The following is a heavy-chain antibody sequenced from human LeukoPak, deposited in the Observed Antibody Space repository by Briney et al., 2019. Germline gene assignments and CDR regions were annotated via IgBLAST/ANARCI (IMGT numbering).Heavy chain of an antibody. CDR1: GFTFSNFP. CDR3: ATAPLYSSSWYFRGYFDD. Sequence: GGSLRLSCTASGFTFSNFPMHWGRQAPGTGLEWVAVISYDGSRTDYTVSVNGRFTISRDNSKNTLYLQMDSLRTEDTAVYYCATAPLYSSSWYFRGYFDDWGQGTLVTVSS. V-gene: IGHV3-30*04. J-gene: IGHJ4*02. D-gene: IGHD6-13*01. CDR2: ISYDGSRT.